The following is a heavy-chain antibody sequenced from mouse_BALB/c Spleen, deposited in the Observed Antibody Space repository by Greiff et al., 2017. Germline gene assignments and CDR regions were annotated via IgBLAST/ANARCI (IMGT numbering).Heavy chain of an antibody. D-gene: IGHD1-1*01. CDR1: GFTFSSFG. CDR2: ISSGSSTI. J-gene: IGHJ2*01. V-gene: IGHV5-17*02. CDR3: ARDYGSSYFDY. Sequence: DVKLVESGGGLVQPGGSRKPSCAASGFTFSSFGMHWVRQAPEKGLEWVAYISSGSSTIYYADTVKGRFTISRDNPKNTLFLQMTSLRSEDTAMYYCARDYGSSYFDYWGQGTTLTVSS.